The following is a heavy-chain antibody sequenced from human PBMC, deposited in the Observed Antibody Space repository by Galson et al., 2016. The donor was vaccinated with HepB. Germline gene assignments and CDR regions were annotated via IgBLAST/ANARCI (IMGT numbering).Heavy chain of an antibody. J-gene: IGHJ4*02. CDR1: GYTLTSYA. V-gene: IGHV1-3*01. CDR2: INAGKGNT. Sequence: SVKVSCKASGYTLTSYATNWVRQAPGQRLEWMGWINAGKGNTKYSQKFQGRVTITRDTSASTAYMELSSLRSEDTAVYYCARDPGGIKTRFDYWGQGTLVTVSS. D-gene: IGHD1-26*01. CDR3: ARDPGGIKTRFDY.